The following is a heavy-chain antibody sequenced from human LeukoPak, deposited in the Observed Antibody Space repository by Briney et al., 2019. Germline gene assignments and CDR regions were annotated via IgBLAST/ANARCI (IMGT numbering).Heavy chain of an antibody. CDR1: GYTFTGYY. CDR2: IDPKSGGT. V-gene: IGHV1-2*06. Sequence: ASVKVSCKASGYTFTGYYLHWVRQAPGQGLEWVGQIDPKSGGTIYAQKFQGRVTMTRDTSISTAYMEFSSLTSDDTAVYFCARDSRVSADYWGQGTLVTVSS. CDR3: ARDSRVSADY. D-gene: IGHD2-8*01. J-gene: IGHJ4*02.